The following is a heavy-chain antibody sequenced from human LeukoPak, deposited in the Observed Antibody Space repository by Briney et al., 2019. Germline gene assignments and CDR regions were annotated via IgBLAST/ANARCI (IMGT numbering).Heavy chain of an antibody. CDR3: ARDRGYQMVDP. D-gene: IGHD5-12*01. Sequence: GGSLRLSCAASGFTFSRYWMHWVRQAPGKGLVWVSRINGDGSSTDYADSVKGRFTISRDNAKNTLYLQMNSLTAEDTAVYYCARDRGYQMVDPWGQGTLVTVSS. CDR1: GFTFSRYW. V-gene: IGHV3-74*01. CDR2: INGDGSST. J-gene: IGHJ5*02.